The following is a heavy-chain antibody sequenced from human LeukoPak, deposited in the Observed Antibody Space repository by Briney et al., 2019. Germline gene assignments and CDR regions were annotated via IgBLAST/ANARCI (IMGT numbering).Heavy chain of an antibody. CDR3: ARGGGATRIDY. CDR2: IYTSGST. V-gene: IGHV4-61*02. Sequence: SETLSLTCSVSGDSIRSGTYYWSWIRQPAGKGLEWIGRIYTSGSTNYNPSLKSRVTISVDTSKNRFSLKLTSVTAADTAVYYCARGGGATRIDYWGQGTLVTVSS. D-gene: IGHD5-12*01. J-gene: IGHJ4*02. CDR1: GDSIRSGTYY.